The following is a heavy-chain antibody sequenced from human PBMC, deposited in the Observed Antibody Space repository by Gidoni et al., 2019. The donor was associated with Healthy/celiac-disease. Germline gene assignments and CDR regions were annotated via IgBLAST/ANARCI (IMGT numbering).Heavy chain of an antibody. Sequence: EVQLVESGGGLVQPGGSLRLSCAASGFTVSSNYMSWVRQAPGKGLGWVSVIYSGGSTYYADSVKGRFTISRHNSKNTLYLQMNSLRAEDTAVYYCARDLDSSGYYLAFDIWGQGTMVTVSS. J-gene: IGHJ3*02. D-gene: IGHD3-22*01. CDR3: ARDLDSSGYYLAFDI. CDR2: IYSGGST. V-gene: IGHV3-53*04. CDR1: GFTVSSNY.